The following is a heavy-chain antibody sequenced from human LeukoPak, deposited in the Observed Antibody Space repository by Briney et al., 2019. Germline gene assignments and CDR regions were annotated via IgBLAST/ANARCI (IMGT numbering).Heavy chain of an antibody. CDR3: ARESGGNSGYFQH. Sequence: GSSVKVSCKASGGTFSSYAISWVRQAPGQGLEWMGRIIPILGIANYAQKFQGRVTITADKSTSTAYMELSSLRAEDTAVYYCARESGGNSGYFQHWGQGTLVTVSS. V-gene: IGHV1-69*04. J-gene: IGHJ1*01. D-gene: IGHD4-23*01. CDR1: GGTFSSYA. CDR2: IIPILGIA.